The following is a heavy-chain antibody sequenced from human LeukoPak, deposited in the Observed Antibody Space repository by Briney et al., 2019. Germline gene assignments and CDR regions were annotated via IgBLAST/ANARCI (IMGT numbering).Heavy chain of an antibody. J-gene: IGHJ5*02. CDR1: GYTLTELS. Sequence: ASVKVSCKVSGYTLTELSMHWVRQAPGKGLEWMGGFDPGDGETIYAQKFQGRVTMTEDTSTDTAYMELSSLRSEDTAVYYCATDLLGSGSSLRGWFDPWGQGTLVTVSS. D-gene: IGHD1-26*01. CDR2: FDPGDGET. CDR3: ATDLLGSGSSLRGWFDP. V-gene: IGHV1-24*01.